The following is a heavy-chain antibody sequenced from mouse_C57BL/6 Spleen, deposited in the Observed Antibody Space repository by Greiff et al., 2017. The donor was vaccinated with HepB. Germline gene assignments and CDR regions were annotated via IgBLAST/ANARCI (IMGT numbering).Heavy chain of an antibody. V-gene: IGHV1-76*01. CDR3: AREDYLGFAY. J-gene: IGHJ3*01. CDR1: GYTFTDYY. Sequence: VQLQQSGAELVRPGASVKLSCKASGYTFTDYYINWVKQRPGQGLEWIARIYPGSGNTYYNEKFKGKATLTAEKSSSTAYMQLSSLTSEDSAVYFCAREDYLGFAYWGQGTLVTVSA. D-gene: IGHD2-13*01. CDR2: IYPGSGNT.